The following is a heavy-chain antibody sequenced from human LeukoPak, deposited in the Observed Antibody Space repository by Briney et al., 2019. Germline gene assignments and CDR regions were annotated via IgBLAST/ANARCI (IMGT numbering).Heavy chain of an antibody. J-gene: IGHJ4*02. D-gene: IGHD3-16*01. Sequence: SETLSLTCAVYGGSFSGYYWSWIRQPPGKGLEWIGEINHSGSTNYNPSLKSRVTISVDTSKNQFSLKLSSVTAADTAVYYCARGRPGGSFDYWGQGTLVTVSS. CDR1: GGSFSGYY. V-gene: IGHV4-34*01. CDR3: ARGRPGGSFDY. CDR2: INHSGST.